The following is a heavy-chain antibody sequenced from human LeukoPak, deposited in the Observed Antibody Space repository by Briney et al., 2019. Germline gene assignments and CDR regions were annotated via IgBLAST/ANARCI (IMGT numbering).Heavy chain of an antibody. CDR2: ISGSGGST. CDR1: GFTFSSYA. J-gene: IGHJ4*02. D-gene: IGHD3-22*01. Sequence: PGGSLRLSCVASGFTFSSYAMSWVRQAPGKGLEWVSAISGSGGSTYYADSVKGRFTISRDNSKNTLYLQMNSLRAEDTAVYYCAKVVTMIVVLSSFDYWGQGTLVTVSS. CDR3: AKVVTMIVVLSSFDY. V-gene: IGHV3-23*01.